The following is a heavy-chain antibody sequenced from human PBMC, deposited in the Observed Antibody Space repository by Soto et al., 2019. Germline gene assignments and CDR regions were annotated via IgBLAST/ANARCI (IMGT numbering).Heavy chain of an antibody. CDR2: IMPVFPTP. Sequence: QVQLVQSGAEVKKPGSSVKVSCKASGGTFSTSAISWVRQAPGQGLEWVGGIMPVFPTPDYAQNFQGKVTITADESTTTAYLELTSLRADDTAVYYCARDKDRLQLGGNYYYILDVWGQGTAITVSS. V-gene: IGHV1-69*12. D-gene: IGHD1-1*01. CDR3: ARDKDRLQLGGNYYYILDV. J-gene: IGHJ6*02. CDR1: GGTFSTSA.